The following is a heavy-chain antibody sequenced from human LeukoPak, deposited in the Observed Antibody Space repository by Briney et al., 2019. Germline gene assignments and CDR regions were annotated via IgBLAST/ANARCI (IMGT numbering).Heavy chain of an antibody. Sequence: SETLSLTCTVSGGSISSGSYYWRWIRQPAGKGLEWIGRIYTSGSTNYNPSPKSRVTISVDTSKNQFSLKLNSVTAADTAVYFCARASTTFDDWGQGTLVTVSS. J-gene: IGHJ4*02. D-gene: IGHD1-14*01. CDR2: IYTSGST. V-gene: IGHV4-61*02. CDR3: ARASTTFDD. CDR1: GGSISSGSYY.